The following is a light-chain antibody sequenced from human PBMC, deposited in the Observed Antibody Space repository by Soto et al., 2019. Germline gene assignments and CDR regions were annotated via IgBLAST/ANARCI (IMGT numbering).Light chain of an antibody. Sequence: QSVLTLPPSASGTPGQRVTISCSGSSSNIASNTVTWYQQLPGTAPKLVIYSNYDRPSGVPDRFSGSTSGTSASLVIRGLQSEDEADYYCAAWDDILNGYVFGGGTKVTVL. CDR1: SSNIASNT. CDR2: SNY. CDR3: AAWDDILNGYV. V-gene: IGLV1-44*01. J-gene: IGLJ1*01.